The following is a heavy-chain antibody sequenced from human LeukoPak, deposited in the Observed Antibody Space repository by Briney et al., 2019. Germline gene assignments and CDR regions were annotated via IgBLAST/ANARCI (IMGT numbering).Heavy chain of an antibody. CDR2: IYYSGST. V-gene: IGHV4-39*01. CDR1: GGSISSSSYY. J-gene: IGHJ5*02. Sequence: SETPSLTCTVSGGSISSSSYYWGWIRQPPGKGLEWIGSIYYSGSTYYNPSLKSRVTISVDTSKNQFSLKLSSVTAADTAVYYCARPDTSDYYDNSGNWFDPWGQGTLVTVSS. CDR3: ARPDTSDYYDNSGNWFDP. D-gene: IGHD3-22*01.